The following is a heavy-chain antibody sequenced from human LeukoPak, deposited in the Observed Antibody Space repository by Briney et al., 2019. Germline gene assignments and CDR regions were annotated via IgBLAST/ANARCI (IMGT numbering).Heavy chain of an antibody. V-gene: IGHV3-7*03. CDR1: GFTFTNYW. D-gene: IGHD1-14*01. CDR3: ARKGSRRPSPEGV. Sequence: AGGSLRLSCAASGFTFTNYWMSWVRQAPGKGLEWVADIKQDGSEKYYVDSVKGRFTISRDNAKNSLYLQMNSLRVEDTAVYYCARKGSRRPSPEGVWGQGSLVTVSS. CDR2: IKQDGSEK. J-gene: IGHJ4*02.